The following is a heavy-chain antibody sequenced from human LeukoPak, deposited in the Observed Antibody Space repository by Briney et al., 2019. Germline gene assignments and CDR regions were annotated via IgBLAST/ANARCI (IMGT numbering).Heavy chain of an antibody. D-gene: IGHD2-8*01. CDR1: GFGLGSYN. J-gene: IGHJ4*02. Sequence: GRSLRLSCAASGFGLGSYNMYWVRQAPGKGLEWVTLISFNGNDKKYADSVKGRFTVSRDNSRNTVLLQMNSLRPEDTALYYCARVYGGEIDYWGQGTQVTVSS. CDR2: ISFNGNDK. V-gene: IGHV3-30*03. CDR3: ARVYGGEIDY.